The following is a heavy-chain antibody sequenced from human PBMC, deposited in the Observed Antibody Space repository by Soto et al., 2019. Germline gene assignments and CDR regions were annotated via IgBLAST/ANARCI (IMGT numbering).Heavy chain of an antibody. CDR2: ISSSDSII. CDR1: GFTFSDSY. J-gene: IGHJ4*02. Sequence: QVQLGESGGGLVKPGGSLRLSCAASGFTFSDSYMSWIRQAPGKGLEWVSYISSSDSIISYSDSVKGRFIISRDNAKNSLYLQMNSLRAEDTAVYYCARDLGYYDSSGYFDYWGQGTLVTVSS. D-gene: IGHD3-22*01. CDR3: ARDLGYYDSSGYFDY. V-gene: IGHV3-11*01.